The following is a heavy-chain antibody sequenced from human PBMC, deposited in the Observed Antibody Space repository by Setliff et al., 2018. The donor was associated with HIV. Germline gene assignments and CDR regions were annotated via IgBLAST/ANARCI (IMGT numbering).Heavy chain of an antibody. Sequence: ETLSLTCTVSGDSVTSETYCWGWIRQPPEKGLEWIGSSCYSRITYYNSSLKSRATLSVDTPRNQLSLKLSSVTAADTAVYYCVRSGYYWNTSPSFWGHGTLVTVSS. CDR1: GDSVTSETYC. D-gene: IGHD1-1*01. CDR2: SCYSRIT. CDR3: VRSGYYWNTSPSF. J-gene: IGHJ4*01. V-gene: IGHV4-39*01.